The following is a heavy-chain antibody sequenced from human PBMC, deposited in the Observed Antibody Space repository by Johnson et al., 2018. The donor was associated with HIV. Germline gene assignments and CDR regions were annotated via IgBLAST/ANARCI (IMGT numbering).Heavy chain of an antibody. V-gene: IGHV3-74*03. Sequence: VQLVESGGGLVQPGGSLRLSCAASGFTFSRYWMHWVRQAPGKGLEWVSGINWRGGGTAYEDSVKDRFTVSSDNATNTLYLQMNSLRAEDTAVYYCAREGAWEVRPGAFDIWGQGTMVTVSS. CDR1: GFTFSRYW. D-gene: IGHD1-26*01. CDR3: AREGAWEVRPGAFDI. CDR2: INWRGGGT. J-gene: IGHJ3*02.